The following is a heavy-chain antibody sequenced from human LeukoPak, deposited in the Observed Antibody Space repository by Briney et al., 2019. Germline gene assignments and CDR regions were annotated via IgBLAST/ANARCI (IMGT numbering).Heavy chain of an antibody. V-gene: IGHV4-59*08. Sequence: PSETLSLTCTVSGGSISSYYWNGIRQPPGKGLEWIGYIYYSGNTNYNPSLKSRVSISVDTSKNQFSLKLSSVTAADTALYYCARSYGDYEYFQHWGQGTLVTVSS. CDR1: GGSISSYY. J-gene: IGHJ1*01. D-gene: IGHD4-17*01. CDR3: ARSYGDYEYFQH. CDR2: IYYSGNT.